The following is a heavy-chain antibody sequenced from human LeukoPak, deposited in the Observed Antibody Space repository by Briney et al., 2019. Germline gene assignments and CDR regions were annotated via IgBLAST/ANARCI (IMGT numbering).Heavy chain of an antibody. CDR1: GGSFSGYY. Sequence: PSETLSLTCAVYGGSFSGYYWSWIRQPPGKGLEWIGEINHSGSTNYNPSLKSRVTISVDTSKNQFSLKLSSVTAADTAVYYCARGLGSGSYFHYWGQGTLVTVSS. V-gene: IGHV4-34*01. D-gene: IGHD3-10*01. J-gene: IGHJ4*02. CDR2: INHSGST. CDR3: ARGLGSGSYFHY.